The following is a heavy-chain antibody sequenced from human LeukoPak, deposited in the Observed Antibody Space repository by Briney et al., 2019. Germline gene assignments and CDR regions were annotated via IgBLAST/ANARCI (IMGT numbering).Heavy chain of an antibody. V-gene: IGHV3-33*01. CDR1: GYTLTELS. D-gene: IGHD3-3*01. CDR3: ARARPFGMYHLDV. Sequence: SCKVSGYTLTELSMHWVRQAPGKGLEWVAVIWYDGSNKYYADSVKGRFTISRDNSKKSLYLQMNSLRTEDTAVYFCARARPFGMYHLDVWGKGTTVTVSS. J-gene: IGHJ6*03. CDR2: IWYDGSNK.